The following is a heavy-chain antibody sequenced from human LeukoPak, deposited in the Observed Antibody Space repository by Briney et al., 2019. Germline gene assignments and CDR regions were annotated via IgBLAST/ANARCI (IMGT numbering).Heavy chain of an antibody. CDR3: ARAGYYYDSSGPNLNWFDP. CDR2: IYTSGST. D-gene: IGHD3-22*01. J-gene: IGHJ5*02. Sequence: SETLSLTCTVSGGSISSYYWSWIRQPAGKGLEWIGRIYTSGSTNYNPSLKSRVTMSVDTSKNQFSLKLSSVTAADTAVYYCARAGYYYDSSGPNLNWFDPWGQGTLVTVSS. CDR1: GGSISSYY. V-gene: IGHV4-4*07.